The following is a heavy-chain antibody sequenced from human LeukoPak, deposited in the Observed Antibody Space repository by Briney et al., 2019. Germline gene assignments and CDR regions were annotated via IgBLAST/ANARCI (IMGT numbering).Heavy chain of an antibody. V-gene: IGHV4-4*07. CDR1: GGSISNYL. CDR2: IYTSGRT. J-gene: IGHJ4*02. Sequence: SETLSLTCNVSGGSISNYLWSWIRQPAGKGLEWIGHIYTSGRTNYSPSLKSRVTMPIDTSNNQFSLKLTSVTAADTAVYYCARDRPTLSYYDSSNYAKVLDSWGQGTLVTVSS. CDR3: ARDRPTLSYYDSSNYAKVLDS. D-gene: IGHD3-22*01.